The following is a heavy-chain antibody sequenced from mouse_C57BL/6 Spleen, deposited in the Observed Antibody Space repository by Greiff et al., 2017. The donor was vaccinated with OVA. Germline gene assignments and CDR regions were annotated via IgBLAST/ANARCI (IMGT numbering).Heavy chain of an antibody. J-gene: IGHJ3*01. CDR1: GYTFTSYW. Sequence: QVQLQQPGTELVKPGASVKLSCKASGYTFTSYWMHWVKQRPGQGLEWIGNINPSNGGTNYNEKFKSKATLTVDKSSSTAYMELRSLTSEDSAVYYCTRFWGSSYVDWFAYWGQGTLVTVSA. CDR2: INPSNGGT. CDR3: TRFWGSSYVDWFAY. D-gene: IGHD1-1*01. V-gene: IGHV1-53*01.